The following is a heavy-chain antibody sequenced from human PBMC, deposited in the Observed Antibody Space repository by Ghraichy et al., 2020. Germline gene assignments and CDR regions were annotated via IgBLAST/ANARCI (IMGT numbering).Heavy chain of an antibody. J-gene: IGHJ3*02. V-gene: IGHV3-21*01. Sequence: ESLNISCAASGFTFSSYDINWVRQAPGKGLEWVSYISTSSSYIYYADSVKGRFTISRDNAKNSLDLQMNSLRAEDTAVYYCARDPGYCSGGRCYHDAFDIWGQGTMVTVSS. D-gene: IGHD2-15*01. CDR3: ARDPGYCSGGRCYHDAFDI. CDR2: ISTSSSYI. CDR1: GFTFSSYD.